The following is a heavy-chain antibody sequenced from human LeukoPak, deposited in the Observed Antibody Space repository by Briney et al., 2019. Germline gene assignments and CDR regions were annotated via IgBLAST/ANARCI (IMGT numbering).Heavy chain of an antibody. D-gene: IGHD5-12*01. J-gene: IGHJ4*02. Sequence: SQTLSLTCAISGDSVSSNSAAWNWIRQSPSRGLEWLGRTYYRSKWYDDYAVSVRSRITINPDTSKNQFSPQLKSVTPEDTAVYYCARAIRPYSGYDYWGQGTPVTVSS. CDR3: ARAIRPYSGYDY. CDR2: TYYRSKWYD. CDR1: GDSVSSNSAA. V-gene: IGHV6-1*01.